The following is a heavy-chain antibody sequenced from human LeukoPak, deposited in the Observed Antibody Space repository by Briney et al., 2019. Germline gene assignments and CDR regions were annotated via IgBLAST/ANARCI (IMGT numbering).Heavy chain of an antibody. V-gene: IGHV3-30*04. CDR3: ARMSGYCSGGSCRFDY. Sequence: GRSLRLSCAASGFTFSSYAMHWVRQAPGKGLEWVAVISYDGSNKYYADSVKGRSTISRDNSKNMLYLQMNSLRAEDTAVYYCARMSGYCSGGSCRFDYWGQGTLVTVSS. D-gene: IGHD2-15*01. CDR2: ISYDGSNK. J-gene: IGHJ4*02. CDR1: GFTFSSYA.